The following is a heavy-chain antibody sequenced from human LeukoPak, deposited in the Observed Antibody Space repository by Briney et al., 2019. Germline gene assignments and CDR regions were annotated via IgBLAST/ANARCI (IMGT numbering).Heavy chain of an antibody. CDR3: ARGAPFDY. CDR2: IYPGDSDT. V-gene: IGHV5-51*01. CDR1: GYIFTNYY. Sequence: GESLKISCKASGYIFTNYYIGWVRHMPGKGLEWMGVIYPGDSDTRYSPSFQGQVTMSADKSFSTAYLQWSSLKASDTAIYYCARGAPFDYWGQGTLVTVSS. J-gene: IGHJ4*02. D-gene: IGHD1-26*01.